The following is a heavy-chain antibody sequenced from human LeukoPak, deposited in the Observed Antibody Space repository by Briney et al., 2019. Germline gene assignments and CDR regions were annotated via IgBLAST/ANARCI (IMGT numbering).Heavy chain of an antibody. CDR1: GFTFSNSA. Sequence: PGGSLRLSCAGSGFTFSNSAMTWVRQAPGKGLEWVSTIGGVTGRINYADSVKGRFTISRDNSKNTLYLQMNSLRAEDTAVYYCAKAGADFYNWFDPWGQGTLVTVSS. D-gene: IGHD3-10*01. V-gene: IGHV3-23*01. CDR2: IGGVTGRI. J-gene: IGHJ5*02. CDR3: AKAGADFYNWFDP.